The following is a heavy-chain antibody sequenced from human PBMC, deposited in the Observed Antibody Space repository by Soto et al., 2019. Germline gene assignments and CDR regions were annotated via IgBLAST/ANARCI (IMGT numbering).Heavy chain of an antibody. V-gene: IGHV1-3*01. CDR3: ARARMRKQLPSDWYFDL. J-gene: IGHJ2*01. Sequence: QVQLVQSGAEVKKPGASVKVSCKASGYTFTSYAMHWVRQAPGQRLEWMGWINAGNGNTKYSQKFQGRVTITRDTSASTAYMELSSLRSEDTAVYYCARARMRKQLPSDWYFDLWGRGTLVTVSS. CDR1: GYTFTSYA. CDR2: INAGNGNT. D-gene: IGHD6-13*01.